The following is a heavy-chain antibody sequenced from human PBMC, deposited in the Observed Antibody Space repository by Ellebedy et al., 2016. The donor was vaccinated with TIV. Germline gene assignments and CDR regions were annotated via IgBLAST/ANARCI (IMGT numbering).Heavy chain of an antibody. CDR3: AAEAWWRLDS. J-gene: IGHJ4*02. V-gene: IGHV3-7*01. D-gene: IGHD2-15*01. Sequence: GESLKISCAASGFTFNRYWMTWVRQAPGKGLEWVAKINPLGSQKSYVDSVKGRFTISRDNAENSLFLEMNSLRVEDTAVYYCAAEAWWRLDSWGQGTLVTVSS. CDR2: INPLGSQK. CDR1: GFTFNRYW.